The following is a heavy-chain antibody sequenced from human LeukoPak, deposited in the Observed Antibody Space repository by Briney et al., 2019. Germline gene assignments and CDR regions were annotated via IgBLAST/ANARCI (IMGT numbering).Heavy chain of an antibody. CDR3: ARHRDITIIRGADFDN. Sequence: GASVKVSCKASGYTFTSYGISWVRQAPGQGLEWMGGISPYNGNTKYAQKLQGRVTMTTDTSTRIAYMELRSLRSDDTAVYYCARHRDITIIRGADFDNWGQGTLVTVSS. D-gene: IGHD3-10*01. CDR2: ISPYNGNT. V-gene: IGHV1-18*01. CDR1: GYTFTSYG. J-gene: IGHJ4*02.